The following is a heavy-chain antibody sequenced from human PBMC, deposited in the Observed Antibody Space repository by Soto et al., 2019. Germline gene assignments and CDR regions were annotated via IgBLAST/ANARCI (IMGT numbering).Heavy chain of an antibody. J-gene: IGHJ6*01. CDR2: ISNDGSNK. V-gene: IGHV3-30*18. D-gene: IGHD2-15*01. Sequence: LRLSCAASGFTFNNYGMNWVRQAPGKGLEWVAIISNDGSNKYYIESVRGRFTISRDNSKNMLFLQMNSLRVEDTAVYFCTKDGAFNSDGILYYPDNGMDIWRQRATVTISS. CDR1: GFTFNNYG. CDR3: TKDGAFNSDGILYYPDNGMDI.